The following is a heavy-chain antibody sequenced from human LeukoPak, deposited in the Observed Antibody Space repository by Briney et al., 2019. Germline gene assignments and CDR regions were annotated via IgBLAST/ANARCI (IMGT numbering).Heavy chain of an antibody. J-gene: IGHJ4*02. V-gene: IGHV3-30*18. CDR1: GFTFNGYL. CDR2: ISYDGGNK. CDR3: AKDLLMGFGELLPNFDY. D-gene: IGHD3-10*01. Sequence: PGGSLRLSCAASGFTFNGYLMHWVRQAPGKGLEWVAFISYDGGNKYYADSVKGRFTISRDTSRNTLYLQTNSLRAEDTAVYYCAKDLLMGFGELLPNFDYWGQGTLVTVSS.